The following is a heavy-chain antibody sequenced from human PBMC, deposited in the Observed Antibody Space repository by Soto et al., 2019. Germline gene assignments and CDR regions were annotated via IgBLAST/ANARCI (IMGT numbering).Heavy chain of an antibody. CDR1: GGSISSSSYY. CDR2: IYYSGST. Sequence: QLQLQESGPGLVKPSETLSLTCTVSGGSISSSSYYWGWIRQPPGKGLGWIGSIYYSGSTYYNPSLKSRVTISVDTSKNQFSLKLSSVTAADTAVYYCARQGLLSDGIINWFDPWGQGTLVTVSS. CDR3: ARQGLLSDGIINWFDP. V-gene: IGHV4-39*01. D-gene: IGHD1-26*01. J-gene: IGHJ5*02.